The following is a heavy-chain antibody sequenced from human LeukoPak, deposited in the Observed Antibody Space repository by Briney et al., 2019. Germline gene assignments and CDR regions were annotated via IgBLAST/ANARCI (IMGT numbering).Heavy chain of an antibody. CDR1: GFIFSKYW. J-gene: IGHJ4*02. CDR2: IKENGREI. CDR3: TRDLPFDL. Sequence: PGGSLRLSCVSSGFIFSKYWMTWVRQAPGEAPVWVANIKENGREIHYLDSVKGRFTISRGDAKNSLYLQMNSLRVEDTARYFCTRDLPFDLWGQGTLVAVSS. V-gene: IGHV3-7*03.